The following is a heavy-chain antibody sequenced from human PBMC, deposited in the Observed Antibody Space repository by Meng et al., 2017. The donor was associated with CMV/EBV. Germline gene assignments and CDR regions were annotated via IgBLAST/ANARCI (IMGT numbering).Heavy chain of an antibody. CDR1: GSAFRNGW. D-gene: IGHD3-22*01. J-gene: IGHJ4*02. CDR3: SRGITMSY. Sequence: AAGGSAFRNGWRGWVRQAREKGVEWVDRIRRKNDGGTAEYAAHVKERWTITREDTKNTMYKQMNSMKTEDTAVYYCSRGITMSYWGQGTLVTVSS. V-gene: IGHV3-15*01. CDR2: IRRKNDGGTA.